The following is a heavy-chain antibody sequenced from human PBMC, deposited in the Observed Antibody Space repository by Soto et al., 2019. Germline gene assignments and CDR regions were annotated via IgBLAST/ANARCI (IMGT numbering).Heavy chain of an antibody. V-gene: IGHV1-8*01. CDR3: ARTLGSGTQPFDY. Sequence: GASVKVSCKASGYTFTSYDINWVRQATGQGLEWMGRMNPNSGIASYAQKFQGRVTITADKSTSTAYMELSSLRSEDTAVYYCARTLGSGTQPFDYWGQGTLVPVSS. J-gene: IGHJ4*02. CDR1: GYTFTSYD. D-gene: IGHD1-1*01. CDR2: MNPNSGIA.